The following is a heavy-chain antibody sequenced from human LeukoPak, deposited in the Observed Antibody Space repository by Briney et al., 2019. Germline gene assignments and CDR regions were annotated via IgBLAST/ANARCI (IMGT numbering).Heavy chain of an antibody. D-gene: IGHD2-21*02. CDR1: GYTFTDYY. CDR2: INPNSGGT. CDR3: ARLVVTSNSDYFDY. J-gene: IGHJ4*02. Sequence: EASVNVSCKASGYTFTDYYMHWVRQAPGQGLEWMGWINPNSGGTGYAQKFQGRVTVTRDTSITTAYMELSRLRSDDTAVYYCARLVVTSNSDYFDYWGQGTLVTVSS. V-gene: IGHV1-2*02.